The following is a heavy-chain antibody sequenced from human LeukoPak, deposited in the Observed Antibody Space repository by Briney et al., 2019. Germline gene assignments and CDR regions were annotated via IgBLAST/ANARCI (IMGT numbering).Heavy chain of an antibody. J-gene: IGHJ4*02. CDR1: GGSVSRYF. CDR2: VSHSVNP. D-gene: IGHD2-2*01. CDR3: ATSGQYQLLWY. V-gene: IGHV4-59*02. Sequence: SETLSLTCTVSGGSVSRYFWSWIRQPPGKGLEWIAHVSHSVNPNYNPSLKSRVTISVDTSKNQFSLKLSSVTAADTAVYYCATSGQYQLLWYWGQGTLVTVSS.